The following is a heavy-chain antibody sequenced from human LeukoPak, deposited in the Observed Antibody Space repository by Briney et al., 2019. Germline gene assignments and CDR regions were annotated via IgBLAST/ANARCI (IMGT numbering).Heavy chain of an antibody. V-gene: IGHV4-59*01. Sequence: PSETLSLTCTVSGGSISSYYWSWIRQPPGKGLEWIGYIYYSGSTNYNPSLESRVTISVDTSKNQFSLKLSSVTAADTAVYYCARYCSGGSCYEDAFDIWGQGQWSPSLQ. J-gene: IGHJ3*02. CDR2: IYYSGST. CDR3: ARYCSGGSCYEDAFDI. CDR1: GGSISSYY. D-gene: IGHD2-15*01.